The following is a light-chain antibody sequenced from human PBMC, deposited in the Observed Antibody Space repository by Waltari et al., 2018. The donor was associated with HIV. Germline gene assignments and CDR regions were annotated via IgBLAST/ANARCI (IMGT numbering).Light chain of an antibody. CDR2: GNK. Sequence: QSMLTQPPSVSGAPGQRVTISCTGSSSTIGAAYAVHWYQQIPGTAPKLLISGNKNRPSGVPDRFSASKSGTSASLTISGLQAEDEADYFCQSYDISLSASVVFGGGTRLTVL. J-gene: IGLJ2*01. CDR1: SSTIGAAYA. CDR3: QSYDISLSASVV. V-gene: IGLV1-40*01.